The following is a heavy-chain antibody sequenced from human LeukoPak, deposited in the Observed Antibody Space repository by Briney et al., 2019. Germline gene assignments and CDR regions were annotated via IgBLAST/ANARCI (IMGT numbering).Heavy chain of an antibody. D-gene: IGHD5-12*01. CDR2: IYTSGST. Sequence: PSETLSLTCTVSGGSISSGSYYWSWIRQPAGKGLEWIGRIYTSGSTNYNPSLKSRVTISVDTSKNQFSLKLSSVTAADTAVYYCARDLGGYSGYDFRGAGAYNWFDPWGQGTLVTVSS. V-gene: IGHV4-61*02. J-gene: IGHJ5*02. CDR3: ARDLGGYSGYDFRGAGAYNWFDP. CDR1: GGSISSGSYY.